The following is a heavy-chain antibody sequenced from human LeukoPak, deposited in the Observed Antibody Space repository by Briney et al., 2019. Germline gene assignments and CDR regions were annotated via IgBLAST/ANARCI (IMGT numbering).Heavy chain of an antibody. V-gene: IGHV3-73*01. CDR3: AVPGQGYFQH. Sequence: GGSLRLSCAASGFTFSGSAMHWVRQASGKGLEWVGRIRSKANSYATAYAESVKGRVTISRDDSKNTAYLQMNSLKTEDTAVYYCAVPGQGYFQHWGQGTLVTVSS. CDR2: IRSKANSYAT. CDR1: GFTFSGSA. D-gene: IGHD4-17*01. J-gene: IGHJ1*01.